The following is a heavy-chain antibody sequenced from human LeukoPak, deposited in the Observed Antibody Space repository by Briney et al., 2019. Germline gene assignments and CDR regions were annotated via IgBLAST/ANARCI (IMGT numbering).Heavy chain of an antibody. CDR2: ISGSGGST. V-gene: IGHV3-23*01. Sequence: PGGSLRLSCAASGFTFSSYAMSWVRQAPGKGLEWVSAISGSGGSTYYADSVKGRFTISRDNSKNTLYLQMNSLRAEDTAVYYCARRFFGVVTAFDYWGQGTLVTVSS. J-gene: IGHJ4*02. CDR3: ARRFFGVVTAFDY. D-gene: IGHD3-3*01. CDR1: GFTFSSYA.